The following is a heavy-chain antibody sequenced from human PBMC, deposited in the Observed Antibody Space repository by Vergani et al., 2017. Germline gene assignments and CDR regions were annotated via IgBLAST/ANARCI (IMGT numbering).Heavy chain of an antibody. CDR2: IWYDGRNK. Sequence: QVQLVESEGGVVQPGRSLTLSCVASGFTFSSHGMHWVREAPGKGREWVAVIWYDGRNKYYGDSVKGRFTISRDNSKNTLYLQMNSLRVKDTAVYYCARGGNEKRLDSWGQGTLVTVSS. J-gene: IGHJ5*01. V-gene: IGHV3-33*01. CDR3: ARGGNEKRLDS. D-gene: IGHD1-1*01. CDR1: GFTFSSHG.